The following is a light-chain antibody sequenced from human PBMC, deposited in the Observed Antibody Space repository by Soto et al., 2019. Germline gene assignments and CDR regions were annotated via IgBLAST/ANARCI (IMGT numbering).Light chain of an antibody. CDR2: GAS. V-gene: IGKV3-15*01. J-gene: IGKJ4*01. CDR3: QQYYTWPVT. Sequence: IVMTQYPATLSVSPGESVTLSCRASQGINRNLAWYQQKPGQAPRILISGASTGATGIPARFSGSGSGTDFTLTINSLQSEDSAVYYCQQYYTWPVTFGGGTKVDIK. CDR1: QGINRN.